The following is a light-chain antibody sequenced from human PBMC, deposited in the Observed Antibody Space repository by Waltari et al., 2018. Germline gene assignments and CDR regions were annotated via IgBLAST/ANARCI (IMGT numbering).Light chain of an antibody. Sequence: DIVMTQTPLSLPVTPGEPASISCAPSQSLLNSDDGFTYLDWFLQKPGQSPRLLISTLSYRASGVPDRFIGTGSGSNFSLKISRVEAEDVGIYYCMQRLEFPYTFGQGTRL. J-gene: IGKJ2*01. CDR1: QSLLNSDDGFTY. CDR2: TLS. CDR3: MQRLEFPYT. V-gene: IGKV2-40*01.